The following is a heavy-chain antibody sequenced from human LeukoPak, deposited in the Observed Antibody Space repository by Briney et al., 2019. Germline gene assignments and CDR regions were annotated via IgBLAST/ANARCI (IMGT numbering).Heavy chain of an antibody. CDR2: IYYSGST. J-gene: IGHJ4*02. D-gene: IGHD5-18*01. V-gene: IGHV4-31*03. CDR1: GGSISSGGYY. CDR3: ARAPVFGYSYGYTGRYYFDY. Sequence: PSETLSLTCTVSGGSISSGGYYWSWIRQHPGEGLEWIGYIYYSGSTYYNPSLKSRVTISVDTSKNQFSLKLSSVTAADTAVYYCARAPVFGYSYGYTGRYYFDYWGQGTLVTVSS.